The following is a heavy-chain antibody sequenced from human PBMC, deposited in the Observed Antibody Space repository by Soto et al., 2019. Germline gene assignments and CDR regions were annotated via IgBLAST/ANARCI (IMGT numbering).Heavy chain of an antibody. CDR2: ISAYNGNT. CDR3: ARDHRGGTDAFDI. Sequence: QVQLVXXXXEVKKPGASVKVSCKASGYXXXXXGISWVRQAPGKGLEWMGWISAYNGNTNYAENLQGRVTMTTDTSTSTAYMELRSLRSDDTAVYYCARDHRGGTDAFDIWGQGTMVTVSS. CDR1: GYXXXXXG. V-gene: IGHV1-18*01. D-gene: IGHD2-15*01. J-gene: IGHJ3*02.